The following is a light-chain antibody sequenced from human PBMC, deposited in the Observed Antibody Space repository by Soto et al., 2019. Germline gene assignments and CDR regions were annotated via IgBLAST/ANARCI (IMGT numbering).Light chain of an antibody. J-gene: IGKJ2*01. CDR3: QQYSASPYT. CDR2: GAS. V-gene: IGKV3-20*01. Sequence: EMGLTQSPYTLSLSPGERATLSCRASQSISSTYVAWYQQKPGQAPRLLLSGASGWAISIPDRFSGSGSGTDFTLTIANVEPEDFAMYYCQQYSASPYTFGQGTKLEI. CDR1: QSISSTY.